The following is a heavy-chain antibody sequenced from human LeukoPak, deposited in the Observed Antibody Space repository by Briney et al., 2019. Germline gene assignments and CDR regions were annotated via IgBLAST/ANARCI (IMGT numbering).Heavy chain of an antibody. D-gene: IGHD3-16*01. CDR1: GYSISSGYY. Sequence: SETLSLTCTVSGYSISSGYYWGWIRQPPGKGLEWIGSIYHSGSTYYNPPLKSRVTISVDTSKNQFSLKLSSVTAADTAVYYCARGEYVWGSPGAFDIWGQGTMVTVSS. J-gene: IGHJ3*02. V-gene: IGHV4-38-2*02. CDR3: ARGEYVWGSPGAFDI. CDR2: IYHSGST.